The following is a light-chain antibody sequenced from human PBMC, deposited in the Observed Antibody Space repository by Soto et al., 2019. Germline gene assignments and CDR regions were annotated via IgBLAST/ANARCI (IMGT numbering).Light chain of an antibody. J-gene: IGLJ1*01. Sequence: QSVLTQPASVSGSPGQSITISCTGTSIDVGGYNYVSWYQQHPGKAPKLMIYEVSNRPSGVSNRFSGSKSGNTASLTISGLQAEDEADYYCSSYTSSSTLLYVFGTGTKVTVL. CDR2: EVS. V-gene: IGLV2-14*01. CDR1: SIDVGGYNY. CDR3: SSYTSSSTLLYV.